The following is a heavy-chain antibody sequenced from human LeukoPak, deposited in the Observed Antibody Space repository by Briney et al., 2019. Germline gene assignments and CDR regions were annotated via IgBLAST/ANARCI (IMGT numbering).Heavy chain of an antibody. J-gene: IGHJ6*03. Sequence: GGSLRLSCAASEFTFSSYGMHWVRQAPGKGLEWVAFIRYDGSNKYYADSVKGRFTISRDNSKNTRYLQMKSLRAEDTAVYYCAKGGGYEAQYYYYYLDVWGKGTTVTISS. CDR2: IRYDGSNK. CDR3: AKGGGYEAQYYYYYLDV. CDR1: EFTFSSYG. D-gene: IGHD5-12*01. V-gene: IGHV3-30*02.